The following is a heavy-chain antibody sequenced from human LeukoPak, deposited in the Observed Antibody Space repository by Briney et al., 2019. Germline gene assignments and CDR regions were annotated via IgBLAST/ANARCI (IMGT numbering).Heavy chain of an antibody. Sequence: ASVKVSCKASGYTFTSYDINWVRQATGQGLEWMGWMNPNSGNTGYAQKFQGRVTITRNTSISTAYMELSSLRAEDTAVYYCARALYNHGWYPDYFDYWGQGTLVTVSS. CDR1: GYTFTSYD. D-gene: IGHD6-19*01. CDR3: ARALYNHGWYPDYFDY. V-gene: IGHV1-8*03. J-gene: IGHJ4*02. CDR2: MNPNSGNT.